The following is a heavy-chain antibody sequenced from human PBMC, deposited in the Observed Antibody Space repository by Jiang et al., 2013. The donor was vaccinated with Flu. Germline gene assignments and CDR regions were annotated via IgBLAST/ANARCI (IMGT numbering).Heavy chain of an antibody. V-gene: IGHV1-46*01. J-gene: IGHJ4*02. D-gene: IGHD6-13*01. Sequence: WMGIINPSGGSTSYAQKFQGRLTMTRDTSTSTLYMELSSLTSEDTAVYYCAREVGSPFDYWGQGTLVTVSS. CDR2: INPSGGST. CDR3: AREVGSPFDY.